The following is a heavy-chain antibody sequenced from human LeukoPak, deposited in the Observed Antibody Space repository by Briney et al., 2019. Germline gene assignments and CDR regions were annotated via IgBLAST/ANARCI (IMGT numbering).Heavy chain of an antibody. D-gene: IGHD6-19*01. CDR2: IYYSGST. J-gene: IGHJ4*02. V-gene: IGHV4-61*01. CDR1: GGSVSSGSYY. Sequence: SETLSLTCTVSGGSVSSGSYYWTWIRQPPGKGLEWIAYIYYSGSTSYNPSLKSRVTISVDTSKNQFSLKLSSVTAAGTAVYYCARAIAVGEEFDYWGQGTLVTVSS. CDR3: ARAIAVGEEFDY.